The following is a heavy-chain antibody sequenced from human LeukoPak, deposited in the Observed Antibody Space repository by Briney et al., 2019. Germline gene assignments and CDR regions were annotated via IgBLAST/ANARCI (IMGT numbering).Heavy chain of an antibody. J-gene: IGHJ4*02. CDR2: IYYSGST. V-gene: IGHV4-39*07. D-gene: IGHD2-15*01. CDR3: ARVPPYCSGGSCLDY. CDR1: GGSISRSSYY. Sequence: SETLSLTCTVSGGSISRSSYYWGWIRQPPGKGLEWIGSIYYSGSTYYNPSLKSRVTISVDTSKNQFSLKLSSVTAADTAVYYCARVPPYCSGGSCLDYWGQGTLVTVSS.